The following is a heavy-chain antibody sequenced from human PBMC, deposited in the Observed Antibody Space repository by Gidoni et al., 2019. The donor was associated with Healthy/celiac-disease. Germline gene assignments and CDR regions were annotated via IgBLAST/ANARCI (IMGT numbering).Heavy chain of an antibody. Sequence: QVQLVESGGGVVQPGRSLRLSCAASGFPFSRYAMHWVRQAPGKGLEWVAVISYDGSNKYYADSVKGRFTISRDNSKNTLYLQMNSLRAEDTAVYYCAREIAAKFITTSFYYWGQGTLVTVSS. CDR2: ISYDGSNK. CDR3: AREIAAKFITTSFYY. CDR1: GFPFSRYA. V-gene: IGHV3-30-3*01. J-gene: IGHJ4*02. D-gene: IGHD3-22*01.